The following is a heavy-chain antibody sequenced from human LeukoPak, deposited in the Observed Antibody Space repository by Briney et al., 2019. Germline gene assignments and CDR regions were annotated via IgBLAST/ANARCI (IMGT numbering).Heavy chain of an antibody. CDR1: GGSISSYY. J-gene: IGHJ4*02. Sequence: SETLSLTCTVSGGSISSYYWSWIRQPPGKGLEWIGYIYYSGSTKYSPSLKSRVTISVDTSKNQFSLKLSSVTAADTAVHYCARDECSGGSCYSGYWGQGTLVTVSS. CDR2: IYYSGST. CDR3: ARDECSGGSCYSGY. D-gene: IGHD2-15*01. V-gene: IGHV4-59*01.